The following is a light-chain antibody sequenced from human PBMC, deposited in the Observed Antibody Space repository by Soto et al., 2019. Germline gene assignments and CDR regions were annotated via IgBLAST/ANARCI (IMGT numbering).Light chain of an antibody. J-gene: IGKJ1*01. V-gene: IGKV1-5*03. CDR2: KAS. CDR1: QNINTW. Sequence: DIQMTQSPSTLSASVGDRVTITCRASQNINTWLAWYQQQPGKAPKLLIYKASSLQSGVPSRFSGTGSGTEFTLTISSLQPDDFATYYCQQYNSYSWKFGQGTKVDIK. CDR3: QQYNSYSWK.